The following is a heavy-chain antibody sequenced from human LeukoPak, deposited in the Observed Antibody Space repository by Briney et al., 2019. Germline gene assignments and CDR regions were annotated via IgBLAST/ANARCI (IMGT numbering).Heavy chain of an antibody. CDR2: IRYDGGNK. Sequence: PGGSLRLSCAASGFTFSYSGMYTVRQAPGKRVGRVAFIRYDGGNKIYADSVKGRLDISRDNSQNMLYLQMNSLSAEDTAVYYCAKPEESFCSGTACFRGYFDRWGQGTLVTVSS. V-gene: IGHV3-30*02. CDR3: AKPEESFCSGTACFRGYFDR. CDR1: GFTFSYSG. J-gene: IGHJ4*02. D-gene: IGHD3-3*01.